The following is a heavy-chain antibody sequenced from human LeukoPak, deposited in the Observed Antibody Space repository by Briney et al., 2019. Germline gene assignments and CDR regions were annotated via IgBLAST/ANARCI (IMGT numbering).Heavy chain of an antibody. V-gene: IGHV1-2*02. CDR3: ARYLYSSGWYVPAHWFDP. CDR1: GYTFTGYY. J-gene: IGHJ5*02. Sequence: ASVKVSCKASGYTFTGYYMHWVRQAPGQGLEWMGWINPNSGGTNYAQKFQGRVTMTRDTSISTAYMELSRLRSDDTAVYYCARYLYSSGWYVPAHWFDPWGQGTLVTVSP. CDR2: INPNSGGT. D-gene: IGHD6-19*01.